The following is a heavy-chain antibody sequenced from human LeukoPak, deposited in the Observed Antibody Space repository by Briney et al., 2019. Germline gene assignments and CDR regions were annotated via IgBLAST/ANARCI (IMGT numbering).Heavy chain of an antibody. CDR3: ARDLYCSGGSCYSPAY. CDR1: GFTFSSYG. J-gene: IGHJ4*02. Sequence: GGSLRLSCAASGFTFSSYGMHWVRQAPGKGLEWVAVIWYDGSNKYYADSVKGRFTISRDNSKNTLYLQMNSLRAEDTAVYYCARDLYCSGGSCYSPAYWGQGTLVTVSS. D-gene: IGHD2-15*01. CDR2: IWYDGSNK. V-gene: IGHV3-33*01.